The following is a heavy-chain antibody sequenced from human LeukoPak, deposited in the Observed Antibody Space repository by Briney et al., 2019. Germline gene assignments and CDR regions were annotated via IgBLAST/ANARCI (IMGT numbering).Heavy chain of an antibody. CDR3: ARHDDYGRAFDI. CDR2: IYHSGST. V-gene: IGHV4-38-2*02. J-gene: IGHJ3*02. Sequence: PSETLSLTCTVSGYSISSGYYWGWIRQPPGKGLEWIGSIYHSGSTYYNPSLKSRVTISVDTSKNQFSLKLSSVTAADTAVYYCARHDDYGRAFDIWGQGTMVTVSS. D-gene: IGHD4-17*01. CDR1: GYSISSGYY.